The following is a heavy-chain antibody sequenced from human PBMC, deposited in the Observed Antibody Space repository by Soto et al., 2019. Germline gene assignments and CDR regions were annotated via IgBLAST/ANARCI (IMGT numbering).Heavy chain of an antibody. D-gene: IGHD3-3*01. CDR2: IVVGSGNT. V-gene: IGHV1-58*01. CDR1: GFTFTSSA. Sequence: SVKVSCKASGFTFTSSAVQWVRQARGQRLEWIGWIVVGSGNTNYAQKFQERVTITRDMSTSTAYMELSSLRSEDTAVYYCAADRMLYDFWSGYYLWADYYYYGMDVWGQGTTVTVSS. CDR3: AADRMLYDFWSGYYLWADYYYYGMDV. J-gene: IGHJ6*02.